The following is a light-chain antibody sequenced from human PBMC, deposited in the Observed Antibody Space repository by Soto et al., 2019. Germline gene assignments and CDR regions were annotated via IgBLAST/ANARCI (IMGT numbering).Light chain of an antibody. CDR3: QQYKRATWT. Sequence: DIHMTQSPSTLPASLGDRVTVPXRARRSIPVWLAWYQQQQGXAPKXXXDYXSSLARGGPTRLSGSGSGTEYTLTISSLQPVDFATYYCQQYKRATWTFGQGTKVDIK. CDR2: YXS. CDR1: RSIPVW. J-gene: IGKJ1*01. V-gene: IGKV1-5*01.